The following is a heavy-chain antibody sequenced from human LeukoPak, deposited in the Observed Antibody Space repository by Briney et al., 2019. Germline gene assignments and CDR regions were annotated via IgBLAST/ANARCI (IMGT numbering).Heavy chain of an antibody. D-gene: IGHD6-6*01. Sequence: SQTLSLTCTVSGGSICSGSYYWSWIRQPAGKGLEWIGRIYTSGSTNYNPSLKSRVTISVDTSKNQFSLKLSSVTAADTAVYYCARVIRGSSSVDYYYYYMDVWGKGTTVTVSS. J-gene: IGHJ6*03. CDR3: ARVIRGSSSVDYYYYYMDV. CDR2: IYTSGST. CDR1: GGSICSGSYY. V-gene: IGHV4-61*02.